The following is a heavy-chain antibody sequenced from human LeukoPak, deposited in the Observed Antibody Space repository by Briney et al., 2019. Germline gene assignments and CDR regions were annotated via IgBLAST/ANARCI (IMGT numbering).Heavy chain of an antibody. J-gene: IGHJ1*01. CDR3: ATYAGTSSKYFQH. CDR1: GYSFTSYS. V-gene: IGHV5-51*01. D-gene: IGHD3-10*01. CDR2: INPGDSDT. Sequence: GESLKISCKASGYSFTSYSIGWVRQMPGKGLEWMGIINPGDSDTRYSPSFQGQVTISADKSTSTAYLQWNSLKASDTAIYYCATYAGTSSKYFQHWGQGTLVTVSS.